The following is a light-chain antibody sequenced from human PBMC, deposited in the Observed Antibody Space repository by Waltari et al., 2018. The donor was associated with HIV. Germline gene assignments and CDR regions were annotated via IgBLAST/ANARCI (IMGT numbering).Light chain of an antibody. CDR3: ASNRLDYTLI. V-gene: IGLV2-14*03. CDR2: DIN. Sequence: QSALTQPASVSGFLGQSINISCTGTSTDSRSYQYVSWYQQYPGKIPRLIIFDINNRPSGVSDHFSGSRSGNSASLTFSGLQSGDEAHYYCASNRLDYTLIFGGGTKLTVL. J-gene: IGLJ2*01. CDR1: STDSRSYQY.